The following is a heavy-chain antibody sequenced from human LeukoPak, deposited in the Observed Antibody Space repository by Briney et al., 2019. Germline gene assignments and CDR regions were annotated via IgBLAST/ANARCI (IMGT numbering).Heavy chain of an antibody. D-gene: IGHD2-8*01. CDR3: AEEYCSNSVCHSLDY. Sequence: PGGSLRLSCAASGFTFSSYAMHWVRQAPGKGLEWVAVISYDGSNKYYADSVKGRFTISRDNSKNTLYLQMNSLRAEDTAVYYCAEEYCSNSVCHSLDYWGQGTLVTVSS. CDR1: GFTFSSYA. CDR2: ISYDGSNK. V-gene: IGHV3-30-3*01. J-gene: IGHJ4*02.